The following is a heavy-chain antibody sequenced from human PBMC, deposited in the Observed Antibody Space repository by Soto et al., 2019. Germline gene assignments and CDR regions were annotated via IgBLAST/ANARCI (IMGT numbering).Heavy chain of an antibody. CDR2: IYYSGST. V-gene: IGHV4-31*03. Sequence: QVQLQESGPGLVKPSQTLSLTCTVSGGSISSGGYYWSWIRQHPGKGLEWIGYIYYSGSTYYNPSLKSRVTISVDTSKNQFSLKLSSVTAADTAVHYCARERPNWNYEIDYWGQGTLVTVSS. J-gene: IGHJ4*02. D-gene: IGHD1-7*01. CDR1: GGSISSGGYY. CDR3: ARERPNWNYEIDY.